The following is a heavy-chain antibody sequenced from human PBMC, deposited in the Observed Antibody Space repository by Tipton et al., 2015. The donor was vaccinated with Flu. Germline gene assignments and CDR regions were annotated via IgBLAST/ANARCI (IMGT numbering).Heavy chain of an antibody. J-gene: IGHJ5*02. CDR2: IHRSGNT. D-gene: IGHD4-11*01. CDR1: GDSIGSDYF. Sequence: LRLSCSVSGDSIGSDYFWGWIRQPPGKGLEWIGNIHRSGNTYHNPSLKSRVTISVDSSKNQFSLRLSSVTAADTAVYYCARRDYRNYVSEPKNWFDPWGQGTLVTVSS. V-gene: IGHV4-38-2*01. CDR3: ARRDYRNYVSEPKNWFDP.